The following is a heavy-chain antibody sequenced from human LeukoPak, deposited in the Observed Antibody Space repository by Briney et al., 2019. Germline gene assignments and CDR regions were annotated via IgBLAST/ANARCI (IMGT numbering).Heavy chain of an antibody. V-gene: IGHV4-34*01. D-gene: IGHD6-13*01. CDR1: GGSFSGYY. CDR3: ARLRQQGT. CDR2: INHSGST. J-gene: IGHJ4*02. Sequence: PSETLSLTCAVYGGSFSGYYWSWIRQPPGKGLEWIGEINHSGSTNYNPSLKSRVTISVDTSKNQFSLKLSSVTAADTAVYYCARLRQQGTWGQGTLVTVSS.